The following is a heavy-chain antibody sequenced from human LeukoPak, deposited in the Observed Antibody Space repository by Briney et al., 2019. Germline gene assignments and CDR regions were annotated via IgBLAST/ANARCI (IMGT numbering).Heavy chain of an antibody. CDR3: ASYDYGGNYFDY. V-gene: IGHV3-21*01. D-gene: IGHD4-23*01. CDR2: ISSSSSYI. J-gene: IGHJ4*02. CDR1: GFTFSSYS. Sequence: GGSLRLSCAGSGFTFSSYSMNWVRQAPGKGLEWVSSISSSSSYIYYADSVKGRFTISRDNAKNSLYLQMNSLRAEDTAVYYCASYDYGGNYFDYWGQGTLVTVSS.